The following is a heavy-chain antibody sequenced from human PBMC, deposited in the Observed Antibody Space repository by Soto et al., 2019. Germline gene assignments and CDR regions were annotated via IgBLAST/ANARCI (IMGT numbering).Heavy chain of an antibody. CDR2: ISTSSSTI. J-gene: IGHJ3*02. Sequence: PGGSLRLSCAASGFTFSSYSMNWVRQAPGKGLECVSYISTSSSTIYYADSVKGRFTISRDNAKKSLYLQMNSLRADDTAVYYCARGDYYDSSGPFSDAFDIWGQGTMVTVSS. CDR3: ARGDYYDSSGPFSDAFDI. D-gene: IGHD3-22*01. V-gene: IGHV3-48*04. CDR1: GFTFSSYS.